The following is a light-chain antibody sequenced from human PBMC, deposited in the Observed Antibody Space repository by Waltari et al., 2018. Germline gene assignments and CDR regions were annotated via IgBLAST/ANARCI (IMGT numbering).Light chain of an antibody. CDR1: LSVGTY. CDR3: QKYVNLPAT. CDR2: GAS. V-gene: IGKV3-20*01. Sequence: EIVLTQSPGTLSLSPGERATLSCRASLSVGTYLAWYQQKPGQAPRLLIYGASNRATGIPERFSGSGSGTDFSLTISRLEPEDFAVYYCQKYVNLPATFGQGTKVEVK. J-gene: IGKJ1*01.